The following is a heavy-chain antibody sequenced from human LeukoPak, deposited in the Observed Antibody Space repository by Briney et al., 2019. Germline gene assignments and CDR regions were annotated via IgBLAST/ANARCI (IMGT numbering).Heavy chain of an antibody. D-gene: IGHD5-12*01. V-gene: IGHV3-23*01. CDR2: ISGSGGST. CDR1: GFTFSSYA. CDR3: ANRGYGGYDFDY. J-gene: IGHJ4*02. Sequence: GGSLRLSCAASGFTFSSYAMSWVRQAPGMGLEWVSAISGSGGSTYYADSVKGRFTISRDNSKNTLYLQMNSLRAEDTAVYYCANRGYGGYDFDYWGQGTLVTVSS.